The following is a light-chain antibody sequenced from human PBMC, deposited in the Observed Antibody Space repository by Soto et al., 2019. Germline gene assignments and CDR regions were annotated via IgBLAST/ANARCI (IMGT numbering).Light chain of an antibody. CDR1: SSDVGGYNY. CDR3: SSYTSSSTRV. Sequence: QSALTQPASVSGSPGQSITISCTGTSSDVGGYNYVSWYQQHPGKAPKLMIYDVSNRPSGVSNRFSGSKSCNTASLTISGLQAEDEADYYCSSYTSSSTRVFGGGTKHTVL. CDR2: DVS. V-gene: IGLV2-14*01. J-gene: IGLJ2*01.